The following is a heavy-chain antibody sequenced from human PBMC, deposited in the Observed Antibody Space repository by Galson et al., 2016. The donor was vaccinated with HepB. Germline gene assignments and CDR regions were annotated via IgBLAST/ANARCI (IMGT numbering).Heavy chain of an antibody. CDR1: GFGVSINF. V-gene: IGHV3-53*01. D-gene: IGHD3-16*01. Sequence: SLRLSCAVSGFGVSINFMSWVRQSPGKGLEWVSVIHSGGYTNYADFVKGRFSISRDTSKNTLYLQMNSLRGDDTAIYYCAREADAAKGWGAFDIWGQETVVTVSS. CDR2: IHSGGYT. CDR3: AREADAAKGWGAFDI. J-gene: IGHJ3*02.